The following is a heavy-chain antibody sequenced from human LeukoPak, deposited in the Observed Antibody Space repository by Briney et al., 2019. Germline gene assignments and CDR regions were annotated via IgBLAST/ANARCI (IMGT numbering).Heavy chain of an antibody. CDR1: GGSISSGSYY. J-gene: IGHJ4*02. CDR3: AADFWSGYYESARHYFDY. Sequence: SETLSLTCTVSGGSISSGSYYWSWIRQPAGKGLEWIGRIYTSGSTNYNPSLKSRVTISVDTSKNQFSLKLSSVTAADTAVYYCAADFWSGYYESARHYFDYWGQGTLVTVSS. V-gene: IGHV4-61*02. D-gene: IGHD3-3*01. CDR2: IYTSGST.